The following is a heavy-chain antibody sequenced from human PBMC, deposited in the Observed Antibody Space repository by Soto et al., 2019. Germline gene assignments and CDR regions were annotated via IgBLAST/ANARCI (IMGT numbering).Heavy chain of an antibody. CDR3: AHRRGTLLWFGRTPYFDY. CDR1: GFSLSTSGVG. V-gene: IGHV2-5*02. Sequence: SGPTLVNPTQTLTLTCTFSGFSLSTSGVGVGWIRQPPGKALEWLALIYWDGDKRYSPSLKSRLTITKDTTKNQVVLTMTNMDPVDTATYYCAHRRGTLLWFGRTPYFDYWGLGTLVTVSS. D-gene: IGHD3-10*01. J-gene: IGHJ4*02. CDR2: IYWDGDK.